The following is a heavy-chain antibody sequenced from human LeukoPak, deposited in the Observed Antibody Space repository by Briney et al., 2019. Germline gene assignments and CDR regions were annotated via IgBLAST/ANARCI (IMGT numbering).Heavy chain of an antibody. CDR1: GFAFSTFA. CDR3: AKGVGTNKGGYYFDY. D-gene: IGHD1-26*01. CDR2: ISGSGGST. V-gene: IGHV3-23*01. Sequence: GGSLRLSCAASGFAFSTFAMSWVRQAPGKGLDWVSSISGSGGSTYYADSVKGRFTISRDSSKNTLYLQMNSLRAEDTAVYYCAKGVGTNKGGYYFDYWGQGTPVTVSS. J-gene: IGHJ4*02.